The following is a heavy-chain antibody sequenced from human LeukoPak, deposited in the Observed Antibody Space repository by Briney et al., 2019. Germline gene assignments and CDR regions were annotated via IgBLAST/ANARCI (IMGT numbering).Heavy chain of an antibody. D-gene: IGHD6-25*01. CDR2: IKQDGSEK. CDR1: GFTFSSYW. Sequence: GGSLGLSCAASGFTFSSYWMTWVRQAPGKGLEWVANIKQDGSEKYYVDSVKGRFTISRDNAKNSLYLQMNSLRVEDTAVYYCARGGAARPDFWGQGTLVTVSS. V-gene: IGHV3-7*01. J-gene: IGHJ4*02. CDR3: ARGGAARPDF.